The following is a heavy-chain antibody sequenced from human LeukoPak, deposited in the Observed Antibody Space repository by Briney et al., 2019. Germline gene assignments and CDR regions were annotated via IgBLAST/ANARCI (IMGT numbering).Heavy chain of an antibody. V-gene: IGHV3-33*01. Sequence: GSLRLSCAASGFTFSRYGMHWVRQAPGTGLEWVAVIWYVGSNKYYADSVKGRFTISRDNSKNTLYLQMNSLRAEDTAVYDCARDGAAAGEGFNWFDPWGQGTLVTVSS. CDR1: GFTFSRYG. CDR3: ARDGAAAGEGFNWFDP. CDR2: IWYVGSNK. D-gene: IGHD6-13*01. J-gene: IGHJ5*02.